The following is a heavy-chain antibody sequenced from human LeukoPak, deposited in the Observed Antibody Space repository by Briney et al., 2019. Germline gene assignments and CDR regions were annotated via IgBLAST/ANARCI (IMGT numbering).Heavy chain of an antibody. J-gene: IGHJ4*02. D-gene: IGHD6-19*01. CDR3: ARDLRLSPYSGGWPLDY. CDR2: IYHNGNT. Sequence: SETLSLTCTVSGGSISSYYWSWIRQPPGKGLEWIGSIYHNGNTFYNPSLKSRITISVDTSKNQFSLKLSSVTAADTAVYYCARDLRLSPYSGGWPLDYWGQGTLVTVSS. V-gene: IGHV4-38-2*02. CDR1: GGSISSYY.